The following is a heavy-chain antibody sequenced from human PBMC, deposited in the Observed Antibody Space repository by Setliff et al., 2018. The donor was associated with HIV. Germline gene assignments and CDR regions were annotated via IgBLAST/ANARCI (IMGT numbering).Heavy chain of an antibody. D-gene: IGHD6-13*01. CDR3: ARPGIAAAGYFDY. Sequence: LRLSCAASGFSFSIYHMNWVRQAPGKGLEWVSYIRSDSTIIYYADSVKGRFTVSRDNVKNSLYLQMNSLRAEDTAVYYCARPGIAAAGYFDYWGQGTLVTVSS. CDR1: GFSFSIYH. J-gene: IGHJ4*02. V-gene: IGHV3-48*01. CDR2: IRSDSTII.